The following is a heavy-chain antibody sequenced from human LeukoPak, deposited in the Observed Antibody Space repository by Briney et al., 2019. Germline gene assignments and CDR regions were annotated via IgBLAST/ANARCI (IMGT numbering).Heavy chain of an antibody. J-gene: IGHJ4*02. CDR2: IKNKDEGEKT. CDR3: TTGIDYGGGY. V-gene: IGHV3-15*07. D-gene: IGHD3-16*01. CDR1: GFTFTNVW. Sequence: PGGSLRLSCAVSGFTFTNVWMNWVRQAPGKGLEWVGRIKNKDEGEKTDYAAPVKGRLTISRDDSKATLFLQMNSLKMEDTGIYYCTTGIDYGGGYWGQGTLVSVSS.